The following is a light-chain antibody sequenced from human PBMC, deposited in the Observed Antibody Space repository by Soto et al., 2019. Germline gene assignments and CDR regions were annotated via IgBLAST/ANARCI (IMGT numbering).Light chain of an antibody. CDR2: SNN. CDR1: SSNIGSNT. V-gene: IGLV1-44*01. CDR3: AAWDDSLNGGV. J-gene: IGLJ2*01. Sequence: QSVLTQPPSASGTPGQRVTISCSGSSSNIGSNTVNCYQQLPGTAPKLLIYSNNQRPSGVPDRFSGSKSGTSASLAISGLQSEDEADYYCAAWDDSLNGGVFGGGTKVTVL.